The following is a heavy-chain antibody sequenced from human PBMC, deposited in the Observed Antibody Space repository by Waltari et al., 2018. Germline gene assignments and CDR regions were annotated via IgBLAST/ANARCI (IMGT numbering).Heavy chain of an antibody. CDR3: ARHGSSGWYGGYFDY. J-gene: IGHJ4*02. Sequence: QVQLVESGGGVVQPGRSLRLSCAASGFTFSSYAMHWVRQAPGKGLEWVAVISYDGSNKYYADSVKGRFTISRDNSKNTLYLQMNSLRAEDTAVYYCARHGSSGWYGGYFDYWGQGTLVIVSS. D-gene: IGHD6-19*01. V-gene: IGHV3-30*01. CDR1: GFTFSSYA. CDR2: ISYDGSNK.